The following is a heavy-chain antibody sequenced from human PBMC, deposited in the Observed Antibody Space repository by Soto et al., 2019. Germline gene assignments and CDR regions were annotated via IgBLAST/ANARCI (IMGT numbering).Heavy chain of an antibody. CDR1: GYTFTSYG. CDR2: ISAYNGNT. D-gene: IGHD6-19*01. Sequence: GASVKVSCKASGYTFTSYGISWVRQAPGQGLEWMGWISAYNGNTNYAQRPQGRVTMTTDTSTSTAYMELRSLRSDDTAVYYCARDGGSVRSGPLWSYYYGMDVWRQGTTVTVSS. J-gene: IGHJ6*02. CDR3: ARDGGSVRSGPLWSYYYGMDV. V-gene: IGHV1-18*01.